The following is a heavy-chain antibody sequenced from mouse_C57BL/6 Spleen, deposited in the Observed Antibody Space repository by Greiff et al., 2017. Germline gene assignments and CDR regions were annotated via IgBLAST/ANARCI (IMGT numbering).Heavy chain of an antibody. CDR3: ARYSAGNPAYAMDD. CDR2: IRNKANGYTT. CDR1: GFTFPDYY. J-gene: IGHJ4*01. Sequence: EVHLVESGGGLVQPGGSLSLSCAASGFTFPDYYMSWVRQPPGKALEWLGFIRNKANGYTTEYSASVKGRFTISRDNSHSILYLQMNALRAEDSATYYCARYSAGNPAYAMDDWGQGTSVTVSS. V-gene: IGHV7-3*01. D-gene: IGHD2-1*01.